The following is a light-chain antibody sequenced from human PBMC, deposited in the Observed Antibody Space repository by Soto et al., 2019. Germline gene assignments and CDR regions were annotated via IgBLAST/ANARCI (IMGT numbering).Light chain of an antibody. V-gene: IGKV3-20*01. CDR2: GAS. J-gene: IGKJ1*01. CDR3: QQYGSSRWT. CDR1: QSVTSSY. Sequence: DIVLTQSPGTLSLSPGERVTLSCRASQSVTSSYLAWYQQRLGQAPRLLIYGASSRATGIPGRFSGSGSGTDFTLTISRLEPEDFAVYYCQQYGSSRWTFGQGTKVEIK.